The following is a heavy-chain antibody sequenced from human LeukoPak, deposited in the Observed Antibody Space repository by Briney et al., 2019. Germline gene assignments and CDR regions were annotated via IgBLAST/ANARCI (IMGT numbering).Heavy chain of an antibody. CDR2: INHSGST. Sequence: SETLSLTCAVYGGSFSGYYWSWIRQPPGKGLEWIGEINHSGSTNYSPSLKSRVTISVDTSKNQFSLKLRSVTAADTAVYYCARISSSNWYNERGAFDVWGQGTMVTVSS. CDR1: GGSFSGYY. CDR3: ARISSSNWYNERGAFDV. V-gene: IGHV4-34*01. D-gene: IGHD6-13*01. J-gene: IGHJ3*01.